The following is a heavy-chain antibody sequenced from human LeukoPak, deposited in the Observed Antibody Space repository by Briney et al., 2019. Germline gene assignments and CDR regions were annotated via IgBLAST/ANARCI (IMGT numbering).Heavy chain of an antibody. D-gene: IGHD6-19*01. Sequence: PSETLSLTCSASVGSIRSYYWSWIRQSPGKGLEWIGYIHYSGTINYNPSLKSRFTMSVDTSKNQFSLKVTSVTAADTAVYYCAKNGLGSGWFESWFDPWGQGTLVTVSS. CDR3: AKNGLGSGWFESWFDP. J-gene: IGHJ5*02. CDR1: VGSIRSYY. CDR2: IHYSGTI. V-gene: IGHV4-59*01.